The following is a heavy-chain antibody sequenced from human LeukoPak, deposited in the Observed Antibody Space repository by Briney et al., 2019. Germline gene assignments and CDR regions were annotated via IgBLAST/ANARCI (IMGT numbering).Heavy chain of an antibody. CDR3: ARDASGSYPLYFDY. V-gene: IGHV3-21*01. CDR2: ISSSSSHI. J-gene: IGHJ4*02. CDR1: GFTFNTYS. D-gene: IGHD3-10*01. Sequence: GGSRRLSCAASGFTFNTYSMNWVRQAPGKGLEWVSSISSSSSHIYYADSVKGRFTISRDNAKNSLYLQMNSLRAEDTAVYYCARDASGSYPLYFDYWGQGTLVTVSS.